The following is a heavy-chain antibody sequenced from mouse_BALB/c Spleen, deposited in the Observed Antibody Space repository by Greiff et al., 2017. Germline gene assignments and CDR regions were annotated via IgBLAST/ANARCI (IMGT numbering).Heavy chain of an antibody. J-gene: IGHJ2*01. CDR2: INSNGGST. CDR1: GFTFSSYG. Sequence: EVKLMESGGGLVQPGGSLKLSCAASGFTFSSYGMSWVRQTPDKRLELVATINSNGGSTYYPDSVKGRFTISRDNAKNTLYLQMSSLKSEDTAMYYCARDRELGHYFDYWGQGTTLTVSS. CDR3: ARDRELGHYFDY. D-gene: IGHD4-1*01. V-gene: IGHV5-6-3*01.